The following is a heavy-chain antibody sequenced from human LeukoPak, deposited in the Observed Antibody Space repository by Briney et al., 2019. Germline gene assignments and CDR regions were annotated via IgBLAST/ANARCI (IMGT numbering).Heavy chain of an antibody. CDR1: GGSISSRSYY. V-gene: IGHV4-39*07. D-gene: IGHD3-3*01. Sequence: PSETLSLTCTVSGGSISSRSYYWGWIRQPPGKGLEWIGSIYYSGSTYYNPSLKSRVTISVDTSKNQFSLKVSSVTAADTAVYYCARGPYYDFWSGFEHYFDYWGRGTLVTVSS. CDR2: IYYSGST. J-gene: IGHJ4*02. CDR3: ARGPYYDFWSGFEHYFDY.